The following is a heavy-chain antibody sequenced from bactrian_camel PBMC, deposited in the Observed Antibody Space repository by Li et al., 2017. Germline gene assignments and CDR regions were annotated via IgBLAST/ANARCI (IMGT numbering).Heavy chain of an antibody. CDR3: AAERAYCGGGYDIWNALLDYGY. V-gene: IGHV3S1*01. J-gene: IGHJ6*01. CDR2: IATGAGRT. CDR1: GDDIDTAC. Sequence: VQLVESGGGSVQAGGSLVLSCKVSGDDIDTACVAWFRQLPGKERERIANIATGAGRTYYADSVKGRFTISREHAKNTLYLHMNSLKSEDTGIYVCAAERAYCGGGYDIWNALLDYGYWGQGTQ. D-gene: IGHD2*01.